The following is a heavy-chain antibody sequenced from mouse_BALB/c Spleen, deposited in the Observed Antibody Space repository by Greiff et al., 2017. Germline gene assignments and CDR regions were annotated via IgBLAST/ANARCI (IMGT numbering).Heavy chain of an antibody. CDR1: GFSLTGYG. CDR2: IWGDGST. Sequence: HLVESGPGLVAPSQSLSITCTVSGFSLTGYGVNWVRQPPGKGLEWLGMIWGDGSTDYNSALKSRLSISKDNSKSQVFLKMNSLQTDDTARYYCARNRNWDVGYFDYWGQGTTLTVSS. CDR3: ARNRNWDVGYFDY. J-gene: IGHJ2*01. D-gene: IGHD4-1*01. V-gene: IGHV2-6-7*01.